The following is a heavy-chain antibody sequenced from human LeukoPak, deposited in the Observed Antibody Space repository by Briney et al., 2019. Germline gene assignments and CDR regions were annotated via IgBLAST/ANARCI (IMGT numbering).Heavy chain of an antibody. CDR2: IYYSGST. CDR3: ARIQLGFYYYYYYMDV. Sequence: SETLSLTCTVSGYSISSGYYWGWIRQPPGKGLEWIGSIYYSGSTYYNPSLKSRVTISVDTSKNQFSLKLSSVTAADTAVYYCARIQLGFYYYYYYMDVWGKGTTVTVSS. CDR1: GYSISSGYY. D-gene: IGHD5-18*01. J-gene: IGHJ6*03. V-gene: IGHV4-38-2*02.